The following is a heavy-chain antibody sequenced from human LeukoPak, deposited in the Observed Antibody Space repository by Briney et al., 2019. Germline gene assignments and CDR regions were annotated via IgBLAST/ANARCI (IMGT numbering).Heavy chain of an antibody. V-gene: IGHV1-18*01. CDR3: AREIPYPDCSSTGCYGPWDS. D-gene: IGHD2-2*01. J-gene: IGHJ4*02. CDR1: GYTFTSYG. Sequence: GASVKVSCKASGYTFTSYGISWVRQAPGQGLEWMGWISTYNGNTNSAQKFQGRASMTTDTSTNTAYMELRSLRSDDTAVFYCAREIPYPDCSSTGCYGPWDSWGQGTLVTVSS. CDR2: ISTYNGNT.